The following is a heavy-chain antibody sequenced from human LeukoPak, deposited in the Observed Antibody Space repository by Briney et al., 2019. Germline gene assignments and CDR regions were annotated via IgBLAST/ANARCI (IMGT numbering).Heavy chain of an antibody. CDR3: ARSRQSIKPRTYVPTGYYGMDV. CDR1: GGSISSGDYY. Sequence: SQTLSLTCTVSGGSISSGDYYWSWIRQPPGKGLEWIGYIYYSGSTYYNPSLKSRVTISVDTSKNQFSLKLSSVTAADTAVYYCARSRQSIKPRTYVPTGYYGMDVWGQGTTVTVSS. V-gene: IGHV4-30-4*08. CDR2: IYYSGST. J-gene: IGHJ6*02. D-gene: IGHD2-8*01.